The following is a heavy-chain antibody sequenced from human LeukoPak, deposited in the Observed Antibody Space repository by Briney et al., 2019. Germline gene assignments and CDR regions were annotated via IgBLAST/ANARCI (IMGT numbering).Heavy chain of an antibody. J-gene: IGHJ4*02. CDR2: ISGSGAST. CDR1: GFAFGAYA. D-gene: IGHD4-11*01. V-gene: IGHV3-23*01. CDR3: AKDWGDDYNNPIDY. Sequence: SGGSLRLSCAASGFAFGAYAMSWVRQAPGKGLEWVSGISGSGASTYYADSVQGRLTISRDNSKNTLYLQVNSLRAEDTAVYYCAKDWGDDYNNPIDYLGQGTVVTVSS.